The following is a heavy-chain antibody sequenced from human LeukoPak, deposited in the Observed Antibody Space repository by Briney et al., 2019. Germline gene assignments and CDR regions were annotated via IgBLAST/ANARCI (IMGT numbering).Heavy chain of an antibody. V-gene: IGHV4-39*07. J-gene: IGHJ4*02. Sequence: SETLSLTCTVSGDSIRSRSYYWAWIRQPPGKGLEWIGTIYYSGNTYLNPSLKSRVTISIDTSKNQFSLKLSSVTAADTAVYYCARKPAAMPFDYWGQGTLVTVSS. D-gene: IGHD2-2*01. CDR2: IYYSGNT. CDR1: GDSIRSRSYY. CDR3: ARKPAAMPFDY.